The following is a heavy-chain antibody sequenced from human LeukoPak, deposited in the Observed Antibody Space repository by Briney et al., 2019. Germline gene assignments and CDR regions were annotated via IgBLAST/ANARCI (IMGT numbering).Heavy chain of an antibody. CDR1: GGTFSSYA. Sequence: ASVKVSCKASGGTFSSYAISWVRQAPGQGLEWMGRIIPIFGTANYAQKFQGRVTITTDESTSTAYMELSSLRSEDTAVYYCARGRGYSYGYWYFDLWGRGTLVTVSS. D-gene: IGHD5-18*01. J-gene: IGHJ2*01. V-gene: IGHV1-69*05. CDR3: ARGRGYSYGYWYFDL. CDR2: IIPIFGTA.